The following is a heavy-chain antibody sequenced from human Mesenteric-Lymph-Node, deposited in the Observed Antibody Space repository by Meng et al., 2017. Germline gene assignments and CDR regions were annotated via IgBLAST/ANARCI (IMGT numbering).Heavy chain of an antibody. Sequence: GGSLRLSCAASEFTFSSYGMHWVRQAPGKGLEWVAVIWADENNKYYADSVKGRFTISRDNAKNSLYLQMNSLRAEDTAVYYCARDTPDTYYYGSGSCAFDIWGQGTMVTVSS. D-gene: IGHD3-10*01. CDR1: EFTFSSYG. J-gene: IGHJ3*02. V-gene: IGHV3-33*01. CDR3: ARDTPDTYYYGSGSCAFDI. CDR2: IWADENNK.